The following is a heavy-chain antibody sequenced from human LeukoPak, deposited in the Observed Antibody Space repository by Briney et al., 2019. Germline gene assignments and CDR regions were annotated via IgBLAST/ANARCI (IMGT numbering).Heavy chain of an antibody. J-gene: IGHJ4*02. CDR3: ARAWGVVGATWFDY. CDR1: GGSISSGNYY. V-gene: IGHV4-61*02. Sequence: ASETLSLTCTVSGGSISSGNYYWSWIRQPAGKGLEWIGRIYTSGSTNYNPSLKSRVTISVDTSKNQFSLKLSSVTAADTAVYYCARAWGVVGATWFDYWGQGTLVTVSS. CDR2: IYTSGST. D-gene: IGHD1-26*01.